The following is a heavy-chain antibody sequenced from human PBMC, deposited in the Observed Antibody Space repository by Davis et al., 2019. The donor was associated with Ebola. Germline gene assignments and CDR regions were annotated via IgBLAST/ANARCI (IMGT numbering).Heavy chain of an antibody. CDR1: GFDFSGSG. D-gene: IGHD2-15*01. Sequence: GESLKISCAASGFDFSGSGMQWVRQAPGKGLEWVAFIEYDGSKRYYVDSVKGRFTTSRDNSQNTLYLQMSSLRAEDTALYYCAKGGLTRYCFDFWGQGTMVTVSS. J-gene: IGHJ3*01. V-gene: IGHV3-30*02. CDR3: AKGGLTRYCFDF. CDR2: IEYDGSKR.